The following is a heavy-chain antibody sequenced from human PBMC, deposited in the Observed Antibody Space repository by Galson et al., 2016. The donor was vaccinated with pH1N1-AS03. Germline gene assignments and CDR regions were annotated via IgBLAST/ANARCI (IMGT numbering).Heavy chain of an antibody. CDR1: GGSLTNYN. V-gene: IGHV4-34*01. CDR2: VNESGDN. Sequence: ETRSLTCAVYGGSLTNYNWCWIRQLPGKGLEWIGGVNESGDNNYNPSLKRRVAITVDTFKNQLSLMLSSVTAADTAVYYCARALRTPLPHWGQGTLVTVSS. CDR3: ARALRTPLPH. D-gene: IGHD1-14*01. J-gene: IGHJ4*02.